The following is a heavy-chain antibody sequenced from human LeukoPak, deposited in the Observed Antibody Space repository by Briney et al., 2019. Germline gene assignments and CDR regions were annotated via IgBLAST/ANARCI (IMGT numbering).Heavy chain of an antibody. CDR1: GYTFTGYY. J-gene: IGHJ4*02. Sequence: ASVKVSCKASGYTFTGYYMHWVRQAPGQGLEWMGWINPNSGGTNYAQKFQGWVTMTRDTSISTAYMELSRLRSDDTAVYYCARGAAVAGFYYFDYWGQGTLVTVSS. CDR2: INPNSGGT. D-gene: IGHD6-19*01. V-gene: IGHV1-2*04. CDR3: ARGAAVAGFYYFDY.